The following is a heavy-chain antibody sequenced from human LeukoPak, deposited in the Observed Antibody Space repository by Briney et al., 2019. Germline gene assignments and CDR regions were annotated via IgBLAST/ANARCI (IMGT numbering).Heavy chain of an antibody. CDR2: IDSGVSST. CDR3: TRGRYYFDI. CDR1: GSTFSSYW. D-gene: IGHD4-17*01. Sequence: PPGGSLRLSCAASGSTFSSYWMHWVRHAPGKGLVWVSRIDSGVSSTIYADSVRGRFTISRDNAKNTLYLQMNSLRVEDTAVYYCTRGRYYFDIWGQGTLVIVSS. V-gene: IGHV3-74*01. J-gene: IGHJ4*02.